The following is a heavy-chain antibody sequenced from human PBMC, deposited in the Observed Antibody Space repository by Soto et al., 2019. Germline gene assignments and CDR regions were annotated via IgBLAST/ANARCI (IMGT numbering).Heavy chain of an antibody. D-gene: IGHD1-7*01. CDR2: ISGSGSTT. CDR3: AKAPWAKTETTRALDC. CDR1: GFTFSSFA. Sequence: EVQLLESGGGLVQPGGSLRISCAASGFTFSSFAMSWVGQAPGKGLEWVLAISGSGSTTFYADSVKGRFTISGYHSKNPLSLQMDCLRAEDTAVYYCAKAPWAKTETTRALDCWGQGTLDTVTS. J-gene: IGHJ4*02. V-gene: IGHV3-23*01.